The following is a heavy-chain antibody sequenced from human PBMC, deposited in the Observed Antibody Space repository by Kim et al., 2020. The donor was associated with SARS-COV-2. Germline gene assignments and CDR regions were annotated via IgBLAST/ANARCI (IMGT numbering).Heavy chain of an antibody. V-gene: IGHV1-2*02. J-gene: IGHJ5*01. D-gene: IGHD1-1*01. Sequence: ASVKVSCKASGYTFTANHIHWVRQAPGQGLGWMGWIFPKTGDTNYAQKSQGRVTMTRDTSINTAYMEVTSLTSDDTAVYFCARGGTGFDSWGQGTLVIVS. CDR3: ARGGTGFDS. CDR2: IFPKTGDT. CDR1: GYTFTANH.